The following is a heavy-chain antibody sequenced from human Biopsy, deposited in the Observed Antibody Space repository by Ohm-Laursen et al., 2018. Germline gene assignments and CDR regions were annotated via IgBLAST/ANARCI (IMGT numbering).Heavy chain of an antibody. CDR3: AKINPSSIYYYYGMDV. Sequence: SLRLSCAASGFTFSNYAMSWVRQAPGKGLEWVSAISGSAGSTNYADSVKGRFTISRDNPKNPLYLQLNSLRAEDTALYYCAKINPSSIYYYYGMDVWGQGTTVTVSS. V-gene: IGHV3-23*01. J-gene: IGHJ6*02. CDR2: ISGSAGST. CDR1: GFTFSNYA.